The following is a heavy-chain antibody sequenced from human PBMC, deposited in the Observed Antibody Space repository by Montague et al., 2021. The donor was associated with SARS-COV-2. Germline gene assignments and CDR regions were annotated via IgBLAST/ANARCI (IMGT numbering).Heavy chain of an antibody. CDR1: GGSFNDYY. V-gene: IGHV4-34*01. CDR3: ARGHQGVAMIVVVMIGAEYYFDY. CDR2: INHGAIT. D-gene: IGHD3-22*01. J-gene: IGHJ4*02. Sequence: SETLSLTCAVYGGSFNDYYWSWIRQPPGKGLEWIGEINHGAITNYSPSLKSRVTISADTSKNQFSLKLKSVTAADTANYYCARGHQGVAMIVVVMIGAEYYFDYWGQGSLVTVSS.